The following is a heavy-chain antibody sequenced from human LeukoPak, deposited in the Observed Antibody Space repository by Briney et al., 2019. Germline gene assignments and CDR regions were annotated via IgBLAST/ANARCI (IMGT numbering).Heavy chain of an antibody. Sequence: GGSLRLSCAASGFTFSTYAMSWVRQAPGKGLEWVSLISGDGGSTYYADSVKGRFTISRDNSKNSLYLQMNSLRTEDTALYYCAKVGCSGGSCYPYDAFDIWGQGTMVTVSS. J-gene: IGHJ3*02. CDR3: AKVGCSGGSCYPYDAFDI. CDR1: GFTFSTYA. D-gene: IGHD2-15*01. CDR2: ISGDGGST. V-gene: IGHV3-43*02.